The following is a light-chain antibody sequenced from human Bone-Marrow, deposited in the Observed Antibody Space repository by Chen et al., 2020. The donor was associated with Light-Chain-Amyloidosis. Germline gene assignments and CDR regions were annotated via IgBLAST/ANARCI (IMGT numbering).Light chain of an antibody. Sequence: SYELTQPPSVSVSPGQTARITCSGDDLPTKYAHWYQQKPGQAPVLVIHRDTERPSGISERFSGSSSGTTATLTISGVQAEDEADYDCQSADSSGTYEVIFGGGTKLTVL. CDR2: RDT. J-gene: IGLJ2*01. CDR1: DLPTKY. V-gene: IGLV3-25*03. CDR3: QSADSSGTYEVI.